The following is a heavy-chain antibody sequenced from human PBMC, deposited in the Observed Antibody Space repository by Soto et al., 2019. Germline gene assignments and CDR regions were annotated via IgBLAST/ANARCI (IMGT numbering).Heavy chain of an antibody. Sequence: QLQLQESGSGLVKPSETLSLTCSVSGASINRSSYYWGWIRQPPGKGLEWIGSIYYSGSTYYNPSLKSRVSISVDTSKNHFSLKLSSVTAADTAVYYCARQASHLEWLLSTYQYYGMDVWGQGTTVTVSS. V-gene: IGHV4-39*01. CDR2: IYYSGST. CDR3: ARQASHLEWLLSTYQYYGMDV. CDR1: GASINRSSYY. J-gene: IGHJ6*02. D-gene: IGHD3-3*01.